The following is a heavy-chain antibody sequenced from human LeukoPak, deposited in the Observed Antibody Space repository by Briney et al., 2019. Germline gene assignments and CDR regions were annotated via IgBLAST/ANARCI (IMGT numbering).Heavy chain of an antibody. V-gene: IGHV3-23*01. CDR2: ISGSGGST. J-gene: IGHJ3*02. CDR1: GFTFSSYA. D-gene: IGHD2-2*01. CDR3: AKGGVPAALPTYYAFDI. Sequence: GGSLRLSCAASGFTFSSYAMSWVRQAPGKGLEWVSAISGSGGSTYYADSVKGRFTISRDNSKNTLYLQMNSLRAEDTTVYYCAKGGVPAALPTYYAFDIWGQGTMVTVSS.